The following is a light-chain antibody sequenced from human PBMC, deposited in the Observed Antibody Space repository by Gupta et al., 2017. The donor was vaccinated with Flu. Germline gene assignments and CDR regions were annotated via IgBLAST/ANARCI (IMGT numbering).Light chain of an antibody. CDR2: KAS. Sequence: TLSASVGDRVTITCRASQSISTWLAWYQQKPGKAPKLLIYKASTLESGVPSRFSGSGSGTEFTLTISSLQPDDFATYYCQQYNSYPYTFGQGTKLEIK. CDR1: QSISTW. V-gene: IGKV1-5*03. CDR3: QQYNSYPYT. J-gene: IGKJ2*01.